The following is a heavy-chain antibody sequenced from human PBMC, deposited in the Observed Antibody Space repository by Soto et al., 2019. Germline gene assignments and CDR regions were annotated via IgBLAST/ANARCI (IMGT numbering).Heavy chain of an antibody. CDR3: ARVFSSGPTLDAFDI. Sequence: GASVKVSCKASGYTFTDHALHWVRQAPGQRLEWMGWISAGNGDTRYSQRFKDRVTITRDTSANTAYLELSSLESEDTAVYFCARVFSSGPTLDAFDIWGQGTMVTVSS. V-gene: IGHV1-3*01. CDR1: GYTFTDHA. D-gene: IGHD3-22*01. CDR2: ISAGNGDT. J-gene: IGHJ3*02.